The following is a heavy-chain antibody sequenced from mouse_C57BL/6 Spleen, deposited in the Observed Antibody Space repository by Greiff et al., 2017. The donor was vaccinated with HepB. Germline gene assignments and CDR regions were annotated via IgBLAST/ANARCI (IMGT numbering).Heavy chain of an antibody. J-gene: IGHJ1*03. V-gene: IGHV1-80*01. D-gene: IGHD1-1*01. CDR2: IYPGDGDT. Sequence: QVQLKESGAELVKPGASVKISCKASGYAFSSYWMNWVKQRPGKGLEWIGQIYPGDGDTNYNGKFKGKATLTADKSSSTAYMQLSSLTSEDSAVYFCARSPYYYGSGDFDVWGTGTTVTVSS. CDR3: ARSPYYYGSGDFDV. CDR1: GYAFSSYW.